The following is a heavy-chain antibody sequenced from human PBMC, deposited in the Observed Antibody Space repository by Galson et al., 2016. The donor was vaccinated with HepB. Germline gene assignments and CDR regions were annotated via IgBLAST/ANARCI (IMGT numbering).Heavy chain of an antibody. CDR1: GYSLSALS. CDR2: FDPQDGET. D-gene: IGHD3-22*01. J-gene: IGHJ1*01. CDR3: ATDPEMNYYYDRMGVFHH. Sequence: SVKVSCKVSGYSLSALSMHWVRQAPGKGLEWMGGFDPQDGETIYTQKFQSRVTMTEDTSTDTAYLELSSLRSEDTAVYYCATDPEMNYYYDRMGVFHHWGQGTLVTVSS. V-gene: IGHV1-24*01.